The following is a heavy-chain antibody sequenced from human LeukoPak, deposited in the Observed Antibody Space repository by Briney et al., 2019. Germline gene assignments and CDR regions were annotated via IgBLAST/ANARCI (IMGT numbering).Heavy chain of an antibody. D-gene: IGHD3-22*01. V-gene: IGHV4-59*01. J-gene: IGHJ5*02. CDR2: IHNSGIT. CDR3: ARDRYYYDSSGTRWFDP. Sequence: PSETLSLTCTVSGGSISNYYWSWIRQPPGKGLEWIGYIHNSGITNYNPSLKSRVTISVDTSKNQFSLKLSSVTAADTAVYYCARDRYYYDSSGTRWFDPWGQGTLVTVSS. CDR1: GGSISNYY.